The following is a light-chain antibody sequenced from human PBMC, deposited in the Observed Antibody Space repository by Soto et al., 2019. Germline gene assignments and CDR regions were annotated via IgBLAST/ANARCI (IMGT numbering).Light chain of an antibody. V-gene: IGKV3-20*01. Sequence: EIVLTQSPGTLSLSPGERATLSCRASQSVSSSYSAWYQQKPGQAPRLLIYGASSRATCIPDRFSGSGSGTDFTLTISRLEPEDFAVYYCQQYGSSPDTFGQGTKLEIK. CDR2: GAS. CDR1: QSVSSSY. J-gene: IGKJ2*01. CDR3: QQYGSSPDT.